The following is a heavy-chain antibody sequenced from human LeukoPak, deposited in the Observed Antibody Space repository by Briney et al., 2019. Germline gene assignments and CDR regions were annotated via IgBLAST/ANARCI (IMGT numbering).Heavy chain of an antibody. J-gene: IGHJ4*02. CDR1: GFTLSDYW. Sequence: GGSLRLSCAASGFTLSDYWMNWVRQVPGKGPVWVSHISPDGRNIAYADSVRGRFTISRDSAKNTLYLQMNSLRVGDTAVYYCVRDGGGTTPYDCWGQGTLVTVSS. CDR2: ISPDGRNI. CDR3: VRDGGGTTPYDC. D-gene: IGHD1-7*01. V-gene: IGHV3-74*01.